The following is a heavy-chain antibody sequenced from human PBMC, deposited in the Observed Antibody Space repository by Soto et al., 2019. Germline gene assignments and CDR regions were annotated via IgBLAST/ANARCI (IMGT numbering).Heavy chain of an antibody. D-gene: IGHD2-21*01. Sequence: EVQLVESGGGLVKPGGSLRLSCAASGFTFNTYDMNWVRQAPGKGLEWVSSITTSSAYIYYADSLKGRITISRDNAKNSLFLQMNSLRAEDTAVYYCVRSGTARLLRHSWFDTWGQGTLVPVSP. CDR2: ITTSSAYI. V-gene: IGHV3-21*01. CDR3: VRSGTARLLRHSWFDT. J-gene: IGHJ5*02. CDR1: GFTFNTYD.